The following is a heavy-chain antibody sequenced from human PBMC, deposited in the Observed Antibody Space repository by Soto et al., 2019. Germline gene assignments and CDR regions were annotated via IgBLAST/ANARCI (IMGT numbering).Heavy chain of an antibody. Sequence: GGSLRLSCSASGFTFKNFAMHWVRQAPGKGLEWVAVISYAGTNKYYADSVKGRFTMSRDDSENTVYLQMNSLRVEDTAVYFCARDRGSGLRDFDYWGQGTLVTVSS. CDR1: GFTFKNFA. D-gene: IGHD6-19*01. V-gene: IGHV3-30-3*01. J-gene: IGHJ4*02. CDR2: ISYAGTNK. CDR3: ARDRGSGLRDFDY.